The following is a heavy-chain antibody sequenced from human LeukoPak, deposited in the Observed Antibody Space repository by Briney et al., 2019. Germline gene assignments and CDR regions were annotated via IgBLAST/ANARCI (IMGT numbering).Heavy chain of an antibody. CDR1: GFTFSDYY. Sequence: GGSLRLSCAASGFTFSDYYMSWIRQAPGKGLEWVSYISSSGSTLYYADSVKGRITISRDNAKNSLYLQMNSLRAEDTAVYYCARRRYNWNAIDYWGQGTLVTVSS. CDR2: ISSSGSTL. D-gene: IGHD1-20*01. CDR3: ARRRYNWNAIDY. V-gene: IGHV3-11*01. J-gene: IGHJ4*02.